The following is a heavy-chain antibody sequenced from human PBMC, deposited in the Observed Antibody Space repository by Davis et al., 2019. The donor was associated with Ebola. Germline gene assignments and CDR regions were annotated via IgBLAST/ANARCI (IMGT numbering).Heavy chain of an antibody. J-gene: IGHJ6*02. CDR3: ATSLVPAAFYYNYGMDV. D-gene: IGHD2-2*01. Sequence: ASVKVSCKVSGYTLTELSMHWVRQAPGTGLEWMGGFDPEDGETIYAQKFQGRVTMTEDTSTDTAYMELSSLRSEDTAVYYCATSLVPAAFYYNYGMDVWGQGTTVTVSS. V-gene: IGHV1-24*01. CDR1: GYTLTELS. CDR2: FDPEDGET.